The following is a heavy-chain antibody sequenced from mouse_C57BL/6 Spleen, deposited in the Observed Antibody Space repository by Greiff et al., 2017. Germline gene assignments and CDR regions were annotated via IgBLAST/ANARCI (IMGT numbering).Heavy chain of an antibody. J-gene: IGHJ2*01. CDR1: GYTFTSYG. Sequence: QVQLKESGAELARPGASVKLSCKASGYTFTSYGISWVKQRTGQGLEWIGEIYPRSGNTYYNEKFKGKATLTADKSSSTAYMELRSLTSEDSAVYFCARKGSSGYDYWGQGTTLTVSS. V-gene: IGHV1-81*01. CDR2: IYPRSGNT. D-gene: IGHD3-2*02. CDR3: ARKGSSGYDY.